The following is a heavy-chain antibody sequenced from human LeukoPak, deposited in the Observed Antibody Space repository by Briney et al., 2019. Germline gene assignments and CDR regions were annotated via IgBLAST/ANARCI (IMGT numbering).Heavy chain of an antibody. V-gene: IGHV4-34*01. J-gene: IGHJ3*02. Sequence: SETLSLTCAVYGRSLSGYYWSWLRQPPGKGLEWIGEINHSGSTNYNPSLKSRVTISVDTSKNQFSLKLSSVTAADTAVYYCARSSARNYDFWSGYGKASGAFDIWGQGTMVTVSS. CDR2: INHSGST. D-gene: IGHD3-3*01. CDR1: GRSLSGYY. CDR3: ARSSARNYDFWSGYGKASGAFDI.